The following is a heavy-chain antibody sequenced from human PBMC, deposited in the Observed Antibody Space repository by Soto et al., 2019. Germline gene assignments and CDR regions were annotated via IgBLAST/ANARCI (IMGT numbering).Heavy chain of an antibody. CDR3: ARGPYSSSSQEGAFDI. CDR2: IYHSGST. J-gene: IGHJ3*02. D-gene: IGHD6-6*01. CDR1: GGSISSGGYS. V-gene: IGHV4-30-2*01. Sequence: KTSETLSLTCAVSGGSISSGGYSWSWIRQPPGKGLEWIGYIYHSGSTYYNPSLKSRVTISVDRSKNQFSLKLSSVTAADTAVYYCARGPYSSSSQEGAFDIWGQGTMVTVSS.